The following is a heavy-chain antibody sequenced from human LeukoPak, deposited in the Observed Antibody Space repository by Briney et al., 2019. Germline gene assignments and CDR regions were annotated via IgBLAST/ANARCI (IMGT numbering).Heavy chain of an antibody. CDR1: GFTFSSYN. CDR2: ITSGSSHI. Sequence: PGGSLRLSRAAPGFTFSSYNMNWVRQTPGQGLEWVSSITSGSSHIYYADSVKGRFTISRDNAKSSLYLQMNSLRAEDTAVYYCARDPYSGSYGADYYYYMDVWGKGTTVTISS. D-gene: IGHD1-26*01. CDR3: ARDPYSGSYGADYYYYMDV. J-gene: IGHJ6*03. V-gene: IGHV3-21*01.